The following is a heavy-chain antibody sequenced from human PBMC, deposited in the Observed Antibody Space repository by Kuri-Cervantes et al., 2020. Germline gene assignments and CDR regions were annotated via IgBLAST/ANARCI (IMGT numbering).Heavy chain of an antibody. CDR3: AKNLEYYDSSGLDY. J-gene: IGHJ4*02. CDR2: ISWDGGST. V-gene: IGHV3-43*01. CDR1: GFTFDDYT. D-gene: IGHD3-22*01. Sequence: LSLTCAASGFTFDDYTMHWVRQAPGKGLEWVSLISWDGGSTYYADSVKGRFTISRDNSKNSLYLQMNSLRTEDTALYYCAKNLEYYDSSGLDYWGQGTLVTVSS.